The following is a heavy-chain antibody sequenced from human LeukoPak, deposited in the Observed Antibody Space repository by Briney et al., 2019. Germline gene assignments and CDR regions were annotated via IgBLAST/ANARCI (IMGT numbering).Heavy chain of an antibody. CDR2: IYYSGST. D-gene: IGHD2-21*02. CDR3: ARGGDWGLAPDY. Sequence: SETLSLTCTVSGGSTSSGDYYWSWIRQPPGKGLEWIGYIYYSGSTYYNPSLKSRVTISVDTSKNQFSLKLSSVTAADTAVYYCARGGDWGLAPDYWGQGTLVTVSS. V-gene: IGHV4-30-4*01. J-gene: IGHJ4*02. CDR1: GGSTSSGDYY.